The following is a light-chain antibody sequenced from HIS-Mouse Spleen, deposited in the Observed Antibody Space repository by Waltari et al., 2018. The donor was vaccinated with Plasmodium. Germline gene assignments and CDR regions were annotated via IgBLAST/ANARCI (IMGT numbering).Light chain of an antibody. Sequence: EIVMTQSPATLSVSPGEQATLSCRASQSVSSNLAWYQQKPGQAPRLLIYGASTRATGIPARFSGSGSGTEFTLTISSMQSEDFAVYYCQQYNNWPLTFGGGTKVEIK. V-gene: IGKV3-15*01. CDR2: GAS. CDR1: QSVSSN. J-gene: IGKJ4*01. CDR3: QQYNNWPLT.